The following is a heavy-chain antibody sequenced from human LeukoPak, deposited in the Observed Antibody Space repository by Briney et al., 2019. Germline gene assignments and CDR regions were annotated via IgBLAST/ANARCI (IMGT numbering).Heavy chain of an antibody. CDR1: GFTFDDYY. CDR2: ISISGTTI. CDR3: ARGGIAAQFDY. J-gene: IGHJ4*02. Sequence: GGSLRLSCATSGFTFDDYYMTWIRQAPGKGLEWVSYISISGTTIFYTDSVKGRFTISRDNAKNSLYLQMNSLRAEDTAVYYCARGGIAAQFDYWGQGTLVTVSS. V-gene: IGHV3-11*04. D-gene: IGHD6-6*01.